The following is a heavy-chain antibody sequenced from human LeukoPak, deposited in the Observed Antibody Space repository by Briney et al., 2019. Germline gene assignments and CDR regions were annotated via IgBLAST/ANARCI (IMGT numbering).Heavy chain of an antibody. Sequence: GGSLRLSCAASGFTFSSYWMHWVRQAPGKGLVWVSRINGDGSITNYADSVKGRFTISRDNAKNTLYLQMNSLRAEDTAVYYCARLAGSRYPWYLDLWGRGTLVTVSS. CDR1: GFTFSSYW. J-gene: IGHJ2*01. CDR2: INGDGSIT. D-gene: IGHD3-16*02. CDR3: ARLAGSRYPWYLDL. V-gene: IGHV3-74*01.